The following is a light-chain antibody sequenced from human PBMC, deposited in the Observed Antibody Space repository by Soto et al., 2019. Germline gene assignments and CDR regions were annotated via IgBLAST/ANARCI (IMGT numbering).Light chain of an antibody. CDR2: AAS. CDR3: QQSYSRVQ. Sequence: EIKITQRPSSLSAAVGYPVTVTCRASQSISSYVSWYQQQPGKAPKLLIYAASRLQSGVPSRFSGSRSGTDFTLPISSLQPQDFATYYCQQSYSRVQFGQGSKV. CDR1: QSISSY. J-gene: IGKJ1*01. V-gene: IGKV1-39*01.